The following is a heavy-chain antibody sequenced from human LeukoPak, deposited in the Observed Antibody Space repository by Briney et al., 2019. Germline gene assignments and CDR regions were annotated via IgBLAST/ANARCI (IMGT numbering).Heavy chain of an antibody. D-gene: IGHD2-2*01. J-gene: IGHJ4*02. Sequence: ASVKVSCKASGYTFTGYYIHWVRQAPGQGLEWMGWINPNSGGTNYAQKFQGRVTMTRDMSISTAYMELGSLRFDDTAVYYCARAYGSSSWEWGQGTLVTVSS. V-gene: IGHV1-2*02. CDR1: GYTFTGYY. CDR3: ARAYGSSSWE. CDR2: INPNSGGT.